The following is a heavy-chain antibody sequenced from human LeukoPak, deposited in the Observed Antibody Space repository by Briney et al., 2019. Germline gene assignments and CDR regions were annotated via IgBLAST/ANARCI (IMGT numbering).Heavy chain of an antibody. J-gene: IGHJ4*02. CDR1: GYTFTSYY. Sequence: XSVKVSCKASGYTFTSYYMHWVRQAPGQGLEWMGIINPGGDSTNFAQNFQGRVTLTRDTSTSTVYMELSSLSSEDTAIYYCARTLSGSGISYWGQGTLVIVSS. CDR3: ARTLSGSGISY. V-gene: IGHV1-46*01. D-gene: IGHD3-10*01. CDR2: INPGGDST.